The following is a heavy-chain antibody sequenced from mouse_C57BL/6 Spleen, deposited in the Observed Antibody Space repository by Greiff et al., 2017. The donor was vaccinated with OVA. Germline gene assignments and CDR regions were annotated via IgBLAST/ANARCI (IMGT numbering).Heavy chain of an antibody. CDR1: GFTFSSYG. V-gene: IGHV5-6*01. J-gene: IGHJ1*03. CDR2: ISSGGSYT. D-gene: IGHD1-1*01. CDR3: AREGITTVVATYWYFDV. Sequence: EVQLVESGGDLVKPGGSLKLSCAASGFTFSSYGMSWVRQTPDKRLEWVATISSGGSYTYYPDSVKGRFTISRDNAKNTLYLQMSSLKSEDTAMYYCAREGITTVVATYWYFDVWGTGTTVTVSS.